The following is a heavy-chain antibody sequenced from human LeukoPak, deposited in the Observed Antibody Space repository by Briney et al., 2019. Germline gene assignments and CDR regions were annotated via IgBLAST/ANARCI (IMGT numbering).Heavy chain of an antibody. D-gene: IGHD3-22*01. CDR2: IYHSGNT. Sequence: SETLSLTCTVSGGSISSHYWSWIRQPPGKGLEWIGSIYHSGNTYYNPSLKSRVTISLDTSKNQFSLNLSSVTAADTAVYYCAREVTLIVVVVTAGDEFDIWGQGTMVTVSS. CDR3: AREVTLIVVVVTAGDEFDI. J-gene: IGHJ3*02. CDR1: GGSISSHY. V-gene: IGHV4-38-2*02.